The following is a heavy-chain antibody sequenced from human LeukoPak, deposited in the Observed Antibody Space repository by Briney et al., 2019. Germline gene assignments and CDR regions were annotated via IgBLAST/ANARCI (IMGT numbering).Heavy chain of an antibody. V-gene: IGHV3-30*18. D-gene: IGHD2-8*01. J-gene: IGHJ4*02. CDR1: GFTFSSYG. Sequence: GGSLRLSCAASGFTFSSYGMHWVRQAPGKGLEWVAVISYDGSNKYYADSVKGRFTISRDNSKNTLYLQMNSLRAEDTAVYYCAKDWDVLMVYAIPDYWGQGTLVTVSS. CDR3: AKDWDVLMVYAIPDY. CDR2: ISYDGSNK.